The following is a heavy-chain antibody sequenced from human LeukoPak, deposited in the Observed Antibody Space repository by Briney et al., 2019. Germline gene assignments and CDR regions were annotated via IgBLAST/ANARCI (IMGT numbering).Heavy chain of an antibody. Sequence: SQTLSLTCAISGDSVSSNSAAWDWIRQSPASGLEWLGRTYYRSKWYNDYAVWVKSRIRNNPDTSKNQFSLQLNSVSPEDTAVYYCARVNSWTEDPDTGFDYWGQGILVTVSS. CDR3: ARVNSWTEDPDTGFDY. CDR2: TYYRSKWYN. CDR1: GDSVSSNSAA. V-gene: IGHV6-1*01. J-gene: IGHJ4*02. D-gene: IGHD6-13*01.